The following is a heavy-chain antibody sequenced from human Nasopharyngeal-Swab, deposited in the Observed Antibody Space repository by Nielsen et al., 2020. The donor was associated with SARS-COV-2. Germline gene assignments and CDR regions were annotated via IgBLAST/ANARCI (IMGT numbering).Heavy chain of an antibody. J-gene: IGHJ4*02. CDR1: GYSFTKYW. CDR2: IYPGDSDT. CDR3: ARHRYFDY. V-gene: IGHV5-51*01. Sequence: KVSCKASGYSFTKYWIGWVRQVPGKGLEWMGIIYPGDSDTRYSPSFQGQVTISADKSISTAYLQWSSLKASDTAMYYCARHRYFDYWGQGTLVTVSS.